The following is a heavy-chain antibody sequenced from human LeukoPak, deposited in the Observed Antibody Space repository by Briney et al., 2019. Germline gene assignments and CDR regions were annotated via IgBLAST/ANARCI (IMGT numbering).Heavy chain of an antibody. CDR3: ARDREEVPFDY. J-gene: IGHJ4*02. Sequence: SETLSLTCTVSGGSVSSGSYYWSWIRQPPGTGLEWIGYIYYSGSTNYNPSLKSRVTISVDTSKNQFSLKLSSVTAADTAVYYCARDREEVPFDYWGQGTLVTVSS. V-gene: IGHV4-61*01. CDR2: IYYSGST. CDR1: GGSVSSGSYY.